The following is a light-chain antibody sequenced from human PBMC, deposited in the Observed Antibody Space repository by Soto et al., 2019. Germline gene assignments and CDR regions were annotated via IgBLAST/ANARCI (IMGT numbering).Light chain of an antibody. CDR2: RNN. CDR3: AAWDDSLSGLV. Sequence: QSVLTQPPSASGTPGHGVTISCSGSSSNIGSNYVYWYQQLPGTAPKLLIYRNNQRPSGVPDRFSGSKSGTSASLAISGRRSEDEAEYYCAAWDDSLSGLVFGGGTKLTVL. V-gene: IGLV1-47*01. J-gene: IGLJ2*01. CDR1: SSNIGSNY.